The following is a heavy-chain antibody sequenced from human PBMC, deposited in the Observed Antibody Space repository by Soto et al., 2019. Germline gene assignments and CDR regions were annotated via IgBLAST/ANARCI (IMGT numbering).Heavy chain of an antibody. CDR2: ISGSGGST. Sequence: PGGSLRLSCAASGFTLSSYAMTWVRQAPGKGLEWVSAISGSGGSTYNADSVKGRFTISRDNSKNTLYLQMNSLRAEDTAVYYCAKDRSGYYPRAMDVWGQGTTVTVSS. CDR1: GFTLSSYA. D-gene: IGHD3-22*01. V-gene: IGHV3-23*01. CDR3: AKDRSGYYPRAMDV. J-gene: IGHJ6*02.